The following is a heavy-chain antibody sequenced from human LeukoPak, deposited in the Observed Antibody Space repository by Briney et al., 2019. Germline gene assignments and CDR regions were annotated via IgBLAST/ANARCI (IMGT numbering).Heavy chain of an antibody. V-gene: IGHV4-31*03. CDR1: GGSISSGGYY. CDR2: IYYSGSA. D-gene: IGHD2-2*01. Sequence: PSQTLSLTCTVSGGSISSGGYYWSWIRQHPGKGLEWIGYIYYSGSANYNPSLKSRVTISVDTSKNQFSLKLSSVTAADTAVYYCARGPRDCSSTSCLPGIYYYYYYGMDVWGQGTTVTASS. J-gene: IGHJ6*02. CDR3: ARGPRDCSSTSCLPGIYYYYYYGMDV.